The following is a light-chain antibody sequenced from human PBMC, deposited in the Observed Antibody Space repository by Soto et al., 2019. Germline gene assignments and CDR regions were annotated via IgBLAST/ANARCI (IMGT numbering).Light chain of an antibody. J-gene: IGLJ1*01. CDR1: NSNIASNT. CDR3: AAWDDTLKRYV. Sequence: SVLTQPPSASETPGQTVSISCSGSNSNIASNTVNWYQHLPGTAPKLLIYYNNQRPSGVPDRFSGPKSGTSASLAISGLQSEDESDYYCAAWDDTLKRYVFGTGTKVTVL. CDR2: YNN. V-gene: IGLV1-44*01.